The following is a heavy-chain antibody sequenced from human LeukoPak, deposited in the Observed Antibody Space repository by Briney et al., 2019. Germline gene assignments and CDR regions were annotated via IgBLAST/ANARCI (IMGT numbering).Heavy chain of an antibody. CDR1: GFTFSSYW. Sequence: GGSLRLSCAASGFTFSSYWMSWVRQAPGKGLEWVANIKQDGSEKYYVDSVKGRFTISRDNAKNSLYLQMNSLRAEDTAVYYCARDDLSLGQLHFPCSWGQGTLVTVSS. CDR3: ARDDLSLGQLHFPCS. J-gene: IGHJ5*02. D-gene: IGHD1-7*01. CDR2: IKQDGSEK. V-gene: IGHV3-7*03.